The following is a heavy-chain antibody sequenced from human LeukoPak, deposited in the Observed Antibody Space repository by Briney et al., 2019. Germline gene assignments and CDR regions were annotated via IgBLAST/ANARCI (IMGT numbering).Heavy chain of an antibody. V-gene: IGHV3-23*01. CDR1: GFTFTNYA. CDR2: IEYNT. CDR3: ASLLPDY. Sequence: GGSLRLSCAAAGFTFTNYAMNWVRQAPGKGLEWVSTIEYNTYYADSVKGRFTISRDNSKNTLYLQMNSLRAEDTVVYYCASLLPDYWGQGTLVTVSS. J-gene: IGHJ4*02.